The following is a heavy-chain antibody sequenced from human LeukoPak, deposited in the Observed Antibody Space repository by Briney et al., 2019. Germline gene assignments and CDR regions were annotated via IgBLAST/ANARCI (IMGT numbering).Heavy chain of an antibody. CDR1: GFTVNNFD. V-gene: IGHV3-13*01. CDR3: ARERDGFFDY. J-gene: IGHJ4*02. Sequence: GGSLRLSCAASGFTVNNFDMHWVRQAPGKGLGWVSGIGTEGDTYYPGSVKGRFTISRENATNSLYLQMNSLTAGDTAVYYCARERDGFFDYWGQGTLVTVSS. D-gene: IGHD5-24*01. CDR2: IGTEGDT.